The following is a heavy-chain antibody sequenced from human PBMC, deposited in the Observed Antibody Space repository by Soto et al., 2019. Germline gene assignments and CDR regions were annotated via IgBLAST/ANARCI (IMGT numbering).Heavy chain of an antibody. Sequence: PGGSLRLSCAASGFTFSSYSMNWVRQAPGKGQEWVSSISSGSSYIFYADSVKGRFTISRDNAKNTLFLQMDSLRAEDTAVYYCAKNYYYDSPGYAFDIWGQGTMVTVSS. J-gene: IGHJ3*02. D-gene: IGHD3-22*01. CDR2: ISSGSSYI. CDR3: AKNYYYDSPGYAFDI. CDR1: GFTFSSYS. V-gene: IGHV3-21*01.